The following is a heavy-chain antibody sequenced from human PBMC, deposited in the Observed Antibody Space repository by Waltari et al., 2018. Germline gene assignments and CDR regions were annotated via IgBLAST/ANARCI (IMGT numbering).Heavy chain of an antibody. J-gene: IGHJ4*02. CDR3: AITMVRGVPFDY. V-gene: IGHV4-38-2*01. D-gene: IGHD3-10*01. CDR2: IYHSGST. Sequence: QVQLQESGPGLVKPSETLSLTCAVSGYSISSGYDWGWIRQPPGKGLEWIGSIYHSGSTYYNPSLKSRVTISVDTSKNQFSLKLSSVTAADTAVYYCAITMVRGVPFDYWGQGTLVTVSS. CDR1: GYSISSGYD.